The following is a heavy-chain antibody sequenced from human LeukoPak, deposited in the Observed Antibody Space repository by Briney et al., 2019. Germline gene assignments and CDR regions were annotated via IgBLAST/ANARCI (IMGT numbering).Heavy chain of an antibody. J-gene: IGHJ6*03. Sequence: GGSLRLSCAASGFTFSSYSMNWVRQAPGKGLDWVAFIHHDGSNKYYADSVRGRFTISRDNSKNTLYLQMNSLRAEDTAVYYCAREYSPDQDYYYYYMDVWGKGTTVTISS. V-gene: IGHV3-30*02. CDR1: GFTFSSYS. D-gene: IGHD5-18*01. CDR3: AREYSPDQDYYYYYMDV. CDR2: IHHDGSNK.